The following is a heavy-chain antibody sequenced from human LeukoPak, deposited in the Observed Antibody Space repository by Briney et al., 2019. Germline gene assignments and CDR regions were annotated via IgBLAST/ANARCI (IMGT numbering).Heavy chain of an antibody. J-gene: IGHJ3*02. CDR3: ARDEFGERAFDI. V-gene: IGHV1-2*02. CDR2: INPNSGGT. CDR1: GYTFTGYY. Sequence: ASVNVSCKASGYTFTGYYTHWVRQAPGQGLEWMGLINPNSGGTNYAQKFQGRVTMTRDTSISTAYMELSRLRSDDTAVYYCARDEFGERAFDIWGQGTMVTVSS. D-gene: IGHD3-10*01.